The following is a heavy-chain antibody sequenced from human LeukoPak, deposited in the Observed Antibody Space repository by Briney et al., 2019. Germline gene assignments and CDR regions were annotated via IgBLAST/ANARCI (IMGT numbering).Heavy chain of an antibody. CDR1: GFTFSSYA. D-gene: IGHD3-22*01. CDR2: LSYSGGST. Sequence: PGGSLRLSCAASGFTFSSYAMSWVRQAPGKGLEWVSGLSYSGGSTYYADSVKGRFTISRDNPKNTLYLQMNSLRAEDTAVYYCAKRRSGYPNYYFDYWGQGTLVTVSS. J-gene: IGHJ4*02. CDR3: AKRRSGYPNYYFDY. V-gene: IGHV3-23*01.